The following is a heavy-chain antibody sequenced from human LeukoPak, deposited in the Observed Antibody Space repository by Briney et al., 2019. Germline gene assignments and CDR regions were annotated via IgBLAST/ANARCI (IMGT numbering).Heavy chain of an antibody. V-gene: IGHV3-23*01. CDR1: GFTFSSYA. J-gene: IGHJ4*02. D-gene: IGHD6-13*01. CDR3: AKDRGYSSSWYGGNFDY. CDR2: ISGSGGST. Sequence: GGSLRLSCAASGFTFSSYAMSWVRQAPGKGLEWVSAISGSGGSTYYADSVKGRFTISRGNSKNTLYLQMNSLRAEDTAVYYCAKDRGYSSSWYGGNFDYWGQGTLVTVSS.